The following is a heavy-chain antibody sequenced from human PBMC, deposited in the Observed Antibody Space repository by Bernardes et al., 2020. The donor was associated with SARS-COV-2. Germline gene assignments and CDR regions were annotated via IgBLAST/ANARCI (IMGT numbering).Heavy chain of an antibody. CDR3: ASSYHMDV. D-gene: IGHD2-2*01. J-gene: IGHJ6*02. V-gene: IGHV3-7*01. CDR1: GFTFSSYW. CDR2: IKEDGSEK. Sequence: GGSLRLSCAASGFTFSSYWMSWVRQAPGKGLDWVANIKEDGSEKYYVDSVKGRFTISRDNAENSLYLQMNSLRAEDTAVYHCASSYHMDVWGQATTVTVSS.